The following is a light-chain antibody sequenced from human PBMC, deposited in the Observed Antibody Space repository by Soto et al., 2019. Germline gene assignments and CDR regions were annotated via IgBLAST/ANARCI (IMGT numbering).Light chain of an antibody. V-gene: IGLV2-14*01. J-gene: IGLJ3*02. CDR2: EVS. CDR3: TSYSRYRVLV. Sequence: QSALTQPASVSGSLGQSITISCTGTSSDIGGYKYVSWYQQHPGKAPKLIIFEVSNRPSGVSDRFSGSNSGNTASLTISGLQAEVEADYYCTSYSRYRVLVFGGGTKLTVL. CDR1: SSDIGGYKY.